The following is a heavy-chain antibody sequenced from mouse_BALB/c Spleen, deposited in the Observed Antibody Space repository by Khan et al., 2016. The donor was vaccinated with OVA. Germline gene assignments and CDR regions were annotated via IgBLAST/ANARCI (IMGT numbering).Heavy chain of an antibody. CDR3: ARNFLYYDCSSPFAY. J-gene: IGHJ3*01. V-gene: IGHV9-2-1*01. CDR2: INTETGEP. D-gene: IGHD1-1*01. CDR1: GYTFTDYS. Sequence: QIQLVQSGPELKKPGETVKISCKASGYTFTDYSMHWVKQAPGKGLKWMGWINTETGEPTYADDFKGRFAFSLETSASTAYLQINNLKNEDTATYFCARNFLYYDCSSPFAYWGQGTLVTVSA.